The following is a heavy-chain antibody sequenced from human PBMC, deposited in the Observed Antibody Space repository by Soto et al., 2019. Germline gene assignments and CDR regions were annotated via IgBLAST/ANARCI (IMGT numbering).Heavy chain of an antibody. Sequence: ASEKAYCKVSGYTLTELSMHWVRHAPGKGLDGLGGXNPXXXGTIXGQXFPGRVTMTEDTSTDTGYMELRRLRSEDTAVYYCARERKFDFWMKGLDVWGQGTTVTVSS. CDR2: XNPXXXGT. J-gene: IGHJ6*02. CDR1: GYTLTELS. D-gene: IGHD3-3*01. CDR3: ARERKFDFWMKGLDV. V-gene: IGHV1-24*01.